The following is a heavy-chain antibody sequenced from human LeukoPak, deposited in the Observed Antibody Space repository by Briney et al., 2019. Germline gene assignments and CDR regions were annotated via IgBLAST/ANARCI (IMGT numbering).Heavy chain of an antibody. J-gene: IGHJ3*02. D-gene: IGHD3-16*01. Sequence: ASLKVSCKVSGHTLTELSMHWVRQAPGKGLEWVGIINPSGGSTSYAQKFQGRVTMTRDTSTSTVYMELSSLRSEDTAVYYCARRKGGLGAFDIWGQGTMVTVSS. CDR3: ARRKGGLGAFDI. CDR2: INPSGGST. V-gene: IGHV1-46*01. CDR1: GHTLTELS.